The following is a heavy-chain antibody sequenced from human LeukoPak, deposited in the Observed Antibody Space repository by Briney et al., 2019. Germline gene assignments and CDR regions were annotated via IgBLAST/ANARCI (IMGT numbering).Heavy chain of an antibody. CDR1: GYTFTGYC. CDR2: INPNSGGT. Sequence: GASVKVSCKASGYTFTGYCMHWVRQAPGQGLEWMGWINPNSGGTNYAQKFQGRVTMTRDTSISTAYMELSRLRSDDTAVCYCVRGYSYGYPYYFDYWGQGTLVTVSS. CDR3: VRGYSYGYPYYFDY. V-gene: IGHV1-2*02. J-gene: IGHJ4*02. D-gene: IGHD5-18*01.